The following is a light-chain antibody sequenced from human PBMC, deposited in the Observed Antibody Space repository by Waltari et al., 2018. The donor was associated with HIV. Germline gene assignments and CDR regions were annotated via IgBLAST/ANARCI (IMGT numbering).Light chain of an antibody. V-gene: IGLV1-47*01. CDR1: SSKIGSKY. J-gene: IGLJ2*01. Sequence: QSVLTQPPSASGTPGQRVTISCSGSSSKIGSKYVSWYPQRPGTAPKLLVSRNYRRPSGVPDRCSGSKSGTSAALSISGLRSEDEADYYCAAWDDSLSGRGVFGGGTKLTVL. CDR2: RNY. CDR3: AAWDDSLSGRGV.